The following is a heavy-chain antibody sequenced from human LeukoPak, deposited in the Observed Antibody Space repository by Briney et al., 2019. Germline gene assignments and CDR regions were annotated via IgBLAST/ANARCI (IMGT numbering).Heavy chain of an antibody. CDR3: AREWAGTDY. CDR2: IFHSGNT. Sequence: SETLSLTCAVSGDSISSSYWWSWVRPPLGKGLEWIGEIFHSGNTNYNPPLKSRVTISVDKSKNQFSLKLSSVTAADTAVYYCAREWAGTDYWGQGTLVTVSS. CDR1: GDSISSSYW. V-gene: IGHV4-4*02. D-gene: IGHD1-1*01. J-gene: IGHJ4*02.